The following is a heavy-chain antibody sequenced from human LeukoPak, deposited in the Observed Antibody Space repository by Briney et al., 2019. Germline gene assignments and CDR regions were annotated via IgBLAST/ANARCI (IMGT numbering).Heavy chain of an antibody. CDR3: ARDPGHSYGAPFDY. V-gene: IGHV4-61*02. J-gene: IGHJ4*02. CDR1: GGSISSGSYY. D-gene: IGHD5-18*01. Sequence: SQTLSLTCTVSGGSISSGSYYWSWIRQVAGKGLEWIGRIYTSGSTKYNPSLKSRVTISVDMSKNQFSLKLSSVTAADTAVYYCARDPGHSYGAPFDYWGQGTLVTVSS. CDR2: IYTSGST.